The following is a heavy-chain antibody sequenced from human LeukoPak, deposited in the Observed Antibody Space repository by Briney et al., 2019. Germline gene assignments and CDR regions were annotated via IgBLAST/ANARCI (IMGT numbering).Heavy chain of an antibody. D-gene: IGHD5-12*01. CDR1: GFTFDNFA. V-gene: IGHV3-30-3*01. J-gene: IGHJ4*02. CDR3: ARGPLSGYEDY. CDR2: ISYDGTTK. Sequence: GGSLRLSCAASGFTFDNFALHWVRQAPGKGLEWVALISYDGTTKFYADSVRGRFTVSRDNSENTLYLEMNSLRLEDTAVYYCARGPLSGYEDYWGQGTLVTVSS.